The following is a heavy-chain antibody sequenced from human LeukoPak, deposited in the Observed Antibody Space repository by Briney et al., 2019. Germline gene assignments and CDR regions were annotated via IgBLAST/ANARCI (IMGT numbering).Heavy chain of an antibody. CDR1: GGSIGNYY. CDR3: ARHIGGGIEDMDV. D-gene: IGHD3-16*02. CDR2: IYVTGST. V-gene: IGHV4-59*08. Sequence: PSETLSLTCIVAGGSIGNYYWSWIRQSPGKGLEWIGYIYVTGSTRYNPYLQSRVTISVDTSRNQFFLKMSSVTAADTAVYYCARHIGGGIEDMDVWGTGTKVTVSS. J-gene: IGHJ6*03.